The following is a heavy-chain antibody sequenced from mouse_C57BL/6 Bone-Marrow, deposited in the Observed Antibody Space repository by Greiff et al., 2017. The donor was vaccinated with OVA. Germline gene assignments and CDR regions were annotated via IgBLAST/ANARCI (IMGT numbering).Heavy chain of an antibody. CDR1: GFTFSDYY. D-gene: IGHD2-2*01. Sequence: EVKLMESEGGLVQPGSSMKLSCTASGFTFSDYYMAWVRQVPEKGLEWVANLNYDGSSTYYLDSLKSRFIISRDNAKNMLYLQMSSLKSEDTATYYCARDPGGYPYYFDDWGQGTTLTVSS. V-gene: IGHV5-16*01. CDR2: LNYDGSST. CDR3: ARDPGGYPYYFDD. J-gene: IGHJ2*01.